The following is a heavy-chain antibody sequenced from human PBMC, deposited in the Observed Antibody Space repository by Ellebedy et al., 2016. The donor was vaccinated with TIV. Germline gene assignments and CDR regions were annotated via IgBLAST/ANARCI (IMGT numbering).Heavy chain of an antibody. CDR2: IKEDGSER. Sequence: GGSLRLXXAASGFSFSSYWMTWVRQAPGKGLEWVANIKEDGSERHYVDSVKGRFTISRDNPKNSLYLQMNSLRADDTAVYYCATFRFNPWGQGTLVTVSS. J-gene: IGHJ5*02. V-gene: IGHV3-7*01. CDR3: ATFRFNP. CDR1: GFSFSSYW.